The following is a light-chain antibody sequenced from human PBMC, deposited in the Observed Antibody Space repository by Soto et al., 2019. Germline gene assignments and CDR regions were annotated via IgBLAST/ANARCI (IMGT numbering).Light chain of an antibody. CDR1: NIVTKS. CDR3: QVWDSSSDHVV. V-gene: IGLV3-21*02. Sequence: SYELTQPPSVSVAPGQTARIPCGGDNIVTKSVHWYQQKPGQAPVLVVFDDRDRPSGIPERFSGSNSGNTATLTISKVDAGDEADYYCQVWDSSSDHVVFGGGTKVTVL. CDR2: DDR. J-gene: IGLJ2*01.